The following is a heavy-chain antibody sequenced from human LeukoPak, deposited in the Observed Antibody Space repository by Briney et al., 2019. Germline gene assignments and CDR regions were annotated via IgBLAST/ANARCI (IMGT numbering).Heavy chain of an antibody. CDR3: AKRPSDYGDYVSYFDY. D-gene: IGHD4-17*01. J-gene: IGHJ4*02. V-gene: IGHV3-30*18. Sequence: GGSLRLSCAASGFTFSDYAVSWVRQAPGKGLEWVGVISDDGRSKDYADSVKGRFTISRDNSKDTLYLQMNSLRAEDTAVYYCAKRPSDYGDYVSYFDYWGQGTLVTVSS. CDR1: GFTFSDYA. CDR2: ISDDGRSK.